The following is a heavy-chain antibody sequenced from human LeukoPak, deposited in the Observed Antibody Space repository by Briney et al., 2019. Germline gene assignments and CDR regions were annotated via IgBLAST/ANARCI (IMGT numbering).Heavy chain of an antibody. CDR2: INPSGGST. V-gene: IGHV1-46*01. D-gene: IGHD2-8*01. J-gene: IGHJ4*02. CDR3: ARDQYCTNGVCSEGLCY. CDR1: GYTFTSYY. Sequence: GASVKVSCKASGYTFTSYYMHWVRQAPGQGLEWMGIINPSGGSTSYAQKFQGRVTMTRDMSTSTVYMELSSLRSEDTAAYYCARDQYCTNGVCSEGLCYWGQGTLVTVSS.